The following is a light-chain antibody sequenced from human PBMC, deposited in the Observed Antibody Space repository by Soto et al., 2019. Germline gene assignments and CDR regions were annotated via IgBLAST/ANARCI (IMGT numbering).Light chain of an antibody. CDR2: GAS. CDR1: QSVSSN. V-gene: IGKV3-15*01. Sequence: EIVMTQSPATLSVSPGERATLSCRASQSVSSNLAWYQQKPGQAPRLLIYGASTRATGIPARFSGSGSGTESNLTNSSLQSEDFAVYYCQQYNNWPPIYTFGQGNKLEIK. J-gene: IGKJ2*01. CDR3: QQYNNWPPIYT.